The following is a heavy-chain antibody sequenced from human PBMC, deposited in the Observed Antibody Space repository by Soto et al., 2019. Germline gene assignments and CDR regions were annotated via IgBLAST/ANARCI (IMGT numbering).Heavy chain of an antibody. Sequence: GGSLRLSCVASGFTFDTYGMHWVRQAPGKGLQWVALISYEGSNTYYADSVRGRFTISRDNSKNTLYLQMNTLRPEDTGLYYCARVTPGNNLYYFSGLDFWRQGTSVTVSS. J-gene: IGHJ6*02. CDR2: ISYEGSNT. CDR1: GFTFDTYG. V-gene: IGHV3-30-3*01. D-gene: IGHD1-1*01. CDR3: ARVTPGNNLYYFSGLDF.